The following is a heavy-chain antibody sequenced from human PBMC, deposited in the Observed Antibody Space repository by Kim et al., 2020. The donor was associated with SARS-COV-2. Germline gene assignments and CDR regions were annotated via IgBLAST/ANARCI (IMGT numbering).Heavy chain of an antibody. D-gene: IGHD1-7*01. CDR3: ATVGRGELTGGTMDY. Sequence: QKFQGRVTMTEDTSTDTAYMELSSLRSEDTAVYYCATVGRGELTGGTMDYWGQGTLVTVSS. J-gene: IGHJ4*02. V-gene: IGHV1-24*01.